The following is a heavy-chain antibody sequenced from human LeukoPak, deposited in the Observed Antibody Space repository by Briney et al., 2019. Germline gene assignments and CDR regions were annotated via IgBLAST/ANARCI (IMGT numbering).Heavy chain of an antibody. CDR1: GFPFSSYW. Sequence: GGSLRLSCVASGFPFSSYWMTWVRQAPGKGLEWVANIKQDGSKKSYVDSVKGRFTISRDNAKNSLYLQMNSLRAEDTAIYYFRGVGYMEEGFDYGGQGPLSTAPS. CDR3: RGVGYMEEGFDY. CDR2: IKQDGSKK. D-gene: IGHD5-18*01. J-gene: IGHJ4*02. V-gene: IGHV3-7*01.